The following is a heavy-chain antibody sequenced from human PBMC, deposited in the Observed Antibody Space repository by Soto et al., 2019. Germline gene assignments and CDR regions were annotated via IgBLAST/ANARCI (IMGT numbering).Heavy chain of an antibody. CDR1: GDSVTISDYY. Sequence: QLQLQESGPGLVKPSETLSLTCTVSGDSVTISDYYWGWIRQPPGTGREWIGSIHYSGSTYYKPSLKSRVAMSGDTSKKQFSLKLTSVTAADAAVYYCAAHDSGGYYAEYWGQGTLVTVSA. V-gene: IGHV4-39*01. D-gene: IGHD3-22*01. CDR2: IHYSGST. J-gene: IGHJ4*02. CDR3: AAHDSGGYYAEY.